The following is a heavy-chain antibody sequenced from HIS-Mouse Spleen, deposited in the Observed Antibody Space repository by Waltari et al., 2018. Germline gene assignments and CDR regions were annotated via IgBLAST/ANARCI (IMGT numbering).Heavy chain of an antibody. CDR3: ARGLNCTGPSYYFDY. V-gene: IGHV4-34*01. CDR1: GGSFSGYY. Sequence: QVQLQQWGAGLLKPSETLSLPCAVYGGSFSGYYWSRTRPPPGKGLEWIGEINHSGSTNYNPSLKSRVTISVDTSKNQFSLKLSSVTAADTAVYYCARGLNCTGPSYYFDYWGQGTLVTVSS. D-gene: IGHD2-8*01. J-gene: IGHJ4*02. CDR2: INHSGST.